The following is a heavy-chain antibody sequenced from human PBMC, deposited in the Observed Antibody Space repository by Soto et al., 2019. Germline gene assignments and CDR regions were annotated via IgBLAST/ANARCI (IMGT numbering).Heavy chain of an antibody. D-gene: IGHD3-16*01. V-gene: IGHV3-66*01. Sequence: GGSLRLSCAASGFTVSSNYMSWVRQAPGKGLEWVSVIYSGGSTYYADSVKGRFTISRDNSKNTLYLQMNSLRAEDTAVYYCARAFLGDLYYFDYWGQGTLVTVSS. CDR1: GFTVSSNY. CDR3: ARAFLGDLYYFDY. J-gene: IGHJ4*02. CDR2: IYSGGST.